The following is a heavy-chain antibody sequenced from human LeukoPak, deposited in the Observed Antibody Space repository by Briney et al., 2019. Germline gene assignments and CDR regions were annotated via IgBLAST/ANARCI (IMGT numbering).Heavy chain of an antibody. CDR2: IKSKSHGGTT. CDR3: ASPLWVRTIDY. Sequence: GGSLRLSCAASGFTFSNAWMSWVRRAPGKGLEWVGRIKSKSHGGTTDYAAPVKGRFIISRDDSKNTLYLQINSLKTEDTAVYYCASPLWVRTIDYWGQGTLVTVSS. J-gene: IGHJ4*02. V-gene: IGHV3-15*01. CDR1: GFTFSNAW. D-gene: IGHD1/OR15-1a*01.